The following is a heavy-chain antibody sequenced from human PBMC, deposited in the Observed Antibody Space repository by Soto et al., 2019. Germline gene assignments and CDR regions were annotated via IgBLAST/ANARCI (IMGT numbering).Heavy chain of an antibody. CDR1: GGSISSYY. V-gene: IGHV4-59*08. J-gene: IGHJ4*02. D-gene: IGHD6-19*01. CDR3: ARGSSSGWYADY. Sequence: SETLSLTCTVSGGSISSYYWSWMRQPPGKGLEWIGYIYYSGSTNYNPPLKSRVTISVDTSKNQFSLKLSSVTAADTAVYYCARGSSSGWYADYWGQGTLVTVSS. CDR2: IYYSGST.